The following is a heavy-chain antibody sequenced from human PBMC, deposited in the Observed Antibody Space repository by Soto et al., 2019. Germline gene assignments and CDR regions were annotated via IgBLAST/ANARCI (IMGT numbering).Heavy chain of an antibody. CDR1: GGSFSGYY. CDR3: ARLGPPGIAAAGKFRKYYYGMDV. J-gene: IGHJ6*02. D-gene: IGHD6-13*01. CDR2: INHSGST. Sequence: SETLSLTCAVYGGSFSGYYWSWIRQPPGKGLEWIGEINHSGSTNYNPSLKSRVTISVDTSKNQFSLKLSSVTAADTAVYYCARLGPPGIAAAGKFRKYYYGMDVWGQGTTVTVSS. V-gene: IGHV4-34*01.